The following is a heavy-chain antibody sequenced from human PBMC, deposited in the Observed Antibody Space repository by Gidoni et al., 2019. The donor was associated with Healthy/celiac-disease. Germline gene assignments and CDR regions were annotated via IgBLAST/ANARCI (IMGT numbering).Heavy chain of an antibody. D-gene: IGHD6-6*01. Sequence: EVQLVESGGGLVQPGGSLRLSCAASGFTFSSYWMHWVRQAPGKGLVWVSRIKSDGSSTSYADSVKGRFTISRDNAKNTLYLQMNSLRAEDTAVYYCARVLAANHKKIYGMDVWGQGTTVTVSS. CDR3: ARVLAANHKKIYGMDV. V-gene: IGHV3-74*01. CDR1: GFTFSSYW. J-gene: IGHJ6*02. CDR2: IKSDGSST.